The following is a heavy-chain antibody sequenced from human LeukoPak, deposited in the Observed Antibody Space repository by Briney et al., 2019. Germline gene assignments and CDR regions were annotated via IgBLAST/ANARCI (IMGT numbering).Heavy chain of an antibody. CDR3: QAEASTVAGTVY. Sequence: PGGSLRLSCAASGFTFSTYWMSWVRQAPGKGLEWVANIKQDGSEKYYVDSVKGRFTISRDNAKNSLYLQMNSLRAEDTAVYHCQAEASTVAGTVYWGQGTLVTVSS. V-gene: IGHV3-7*03. D-gene: IGHD6-19*01. CDR2: IKQDGSEK. J-gene: IGHJ4*02. CDR1: GFTFSTYW.